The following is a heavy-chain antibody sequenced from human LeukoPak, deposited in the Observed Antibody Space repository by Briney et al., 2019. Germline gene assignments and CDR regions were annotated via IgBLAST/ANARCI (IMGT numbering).Heavy chain of an antibody. CDR1: GGSISSSSYY. J-gene: IGHJ4*02. CDR2: IYYSGST. V-gene: IGHV4-39*01. CDR3: ARLRPYSARFGELFRMTIPGYFDY. D-gene: IGHD3-10*01. Sequence: RPSETLSLTCTVSGGSISSSSYYWGWIRQPPGKGLEWIGSIYYSGSTYYNPSLKSRVTISVDTSKNQFSLKLSSVTAADTAVYYCARLRPYSARFGELFRMTIPGYFDYWGQGTLVTVSS.